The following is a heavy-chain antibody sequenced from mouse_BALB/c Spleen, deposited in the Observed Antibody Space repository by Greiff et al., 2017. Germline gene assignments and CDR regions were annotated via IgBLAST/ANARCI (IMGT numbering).Heavy chain of an antibody. J-gene: IGHJ4*01. CDR1: GFTFSSYA. Sequence: EVQRVESGGGLVKPGGSLKLSCAASGFTFSSYAMSWVRQTPEKRLEWVATISSGGGNTYYPDSVKGRFTISRDNAKNNLYLQMSSLRSEDTALYYCARYDGYRFYYAMDYWGQGTSVTVSS. V-gene: IGHV5-9*03. CDR2: ISSGGGNT. CDR3: ARYDGYRFYYAMDY. D-gene: IGHD2-3*01.